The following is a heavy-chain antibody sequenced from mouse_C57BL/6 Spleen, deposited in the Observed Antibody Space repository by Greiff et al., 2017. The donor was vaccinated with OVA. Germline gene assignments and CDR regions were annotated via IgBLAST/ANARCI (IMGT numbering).Heavy chain of an antibody. D-gene: IGHD1-1*01. Sequence: VQLQESGPELVKPGASVKISCKASGYAFSSSWMNWVKQRPGKGLEWIGRIYPGDGDTNYNGKFKGKATLTADKSSSTAYMQLSSLTSEDSAVYFCARSELRAMDYWGQGTSVTVSS. CDR3: ARSELRAMDY. CDR2: IYPGDGDT. CDR1: GYAFSSSW. V-gene: IGHV1-82*01. J-gene: IGHJ4*01.